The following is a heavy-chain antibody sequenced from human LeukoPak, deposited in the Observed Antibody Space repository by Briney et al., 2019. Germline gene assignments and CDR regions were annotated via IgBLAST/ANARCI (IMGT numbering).Heavy chain of an antibody. V-gene: IGHV3-30-3*01. CDR1: GFTFSSYA. J-gene: IGHJ6*02. CDR2: ISYDGSNK. CDR3: ARDLGYCSGGSCYRYYYYGMGV. Sequence: PGGSLRLSCAASGFTFSSYAMHWVRQAPGKGLEWVAVISYDGSNKYYADSVKGRFTISRDNSKNTLYLQMNSLRAEDTAVYYCARDLGYCSGGSCYRYYYYGMGVWGQGTTVTVSS. D-gene: IGHD2-15*01.